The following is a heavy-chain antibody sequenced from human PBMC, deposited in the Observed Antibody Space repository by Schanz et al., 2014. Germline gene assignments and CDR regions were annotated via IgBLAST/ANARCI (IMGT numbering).Heavy chain of an antibody. CDR3: AIIGVMGAGAGTRADY. D-gene: IGHD6-19*01. Sequence: EVHLVESGGGLVKRGGSLRLSCAASGFTISSYSMNWVRQAPGEGLEWVSSISSSGSCIDYADSVKGRFSISRDNAKNSLFLQMNRLRAEDTALYDCAIIGVMGAGAGTRADYWGQGTLVTVSS. CDR1: GFTISSYS. J-gene: IGHJ4*02. CDR2: ISSSGSCI. V-gene: IGHV3-21*01.